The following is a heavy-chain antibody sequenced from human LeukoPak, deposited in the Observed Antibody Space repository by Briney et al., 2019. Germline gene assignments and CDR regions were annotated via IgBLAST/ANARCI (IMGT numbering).Heavy chain of an antibody. CDR3: ARGPSRGHYSDSSGYPEYLLH. V-gene: IGHV4-59*12. J-gene: IGHJ1*01. D-gene: IGHD3-22*01. Sequence: SETLSLTCAVSGGSLTGYFWTWIRQPPGKGLEWIGHFYYSGSTYYNPSLKSRLTISVDTSKNQFSLKLTSVTAADTALYYCARGPSRGHYSDSSGYPEYLLHWGQGTLVTVSS. CDR1: GGSLTGYF. CDR2: FYYSGST.